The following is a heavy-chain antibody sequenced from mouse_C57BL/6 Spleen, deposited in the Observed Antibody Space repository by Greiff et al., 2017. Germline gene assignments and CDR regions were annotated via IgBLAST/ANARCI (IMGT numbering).Heavy chain of an antibody. CDR2: ISDGGSYT. V-gene: IGHV5-4*01. D-gene: IGHD3-2*02. Sequence: EVHLVESGGGLVKPGGSLKLSCAASGFTFSSYAMSWVRQTPEKRLEWVATISDGGSYTYYPDNVKGRFTISRDNAKNNLYLQMSHLKSEDTAMYYCARDERLFAYWGQGTLVTVSA. CDR1: GFTFSSYA. J-gene: IGHJ3*01. CDR3: ARDERLFAY.